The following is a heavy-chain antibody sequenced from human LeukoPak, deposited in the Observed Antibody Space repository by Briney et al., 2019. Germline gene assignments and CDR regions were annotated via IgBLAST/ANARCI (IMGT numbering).Heavy chain of an antibody. D-gene: IGHD1-1*01. CDR3: ARDTERGDFDY. CDR2: INHNGNVN. Sequence: GGSLRLSCAASGFTFSSYWMNWARQAPGKGLEWVASINHNGNVNYYVDSVKGRFTISRDNAKNSLYLQMSNLRAEDTAVYFCARDTERGDFDYWGRGTLVTVSS. CDR1: GFTFSSYW. V-gene: IGHV3-7*03. J-gene: IGHJ4*02.